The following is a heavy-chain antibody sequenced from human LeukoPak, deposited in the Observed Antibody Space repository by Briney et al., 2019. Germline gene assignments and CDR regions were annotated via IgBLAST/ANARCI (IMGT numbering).Heavy chain of an antibody. D-gene: IGHD1-1*01. CDR2: ITVSGGGT. CDR1: GFTFSSYA. CDR3: AKDGTTGTPLDY. J-gene: IGHJ4*02. V-gene: IGHV3-23*01. Sequence: GGSLRLSCAASGFTFSSYAMYWVRQAPGKGLEWVSAITVSGGGTYYADAVKGRFTISRDNSKNTLYLQMNSLRAEDTAVYYCAKDGTTGTPLDYWGQGTLVTVSS.